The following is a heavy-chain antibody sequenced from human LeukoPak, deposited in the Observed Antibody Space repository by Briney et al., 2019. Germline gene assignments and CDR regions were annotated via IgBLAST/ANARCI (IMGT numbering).Heavy chain of an antibody. D-gene: IGHD3-10*01. CDR2: ISAVGNT. Sequence: PGGSLRLSCTASGFTFGTYAMSWVRQAPGKGLEWVSAISAVGNTYYADSVKGRFTISRDNSKNTLYLQMNSLRAEDTAVYYCAKLTGYYYGSGSCLDYWGQGTLVTVSS. J-gene: IGHJ4*02. CDR3: AKLTGYYYGSGSCLDY. V-gene: IGHV3-23*01. CDR1: GFTFGTYA.